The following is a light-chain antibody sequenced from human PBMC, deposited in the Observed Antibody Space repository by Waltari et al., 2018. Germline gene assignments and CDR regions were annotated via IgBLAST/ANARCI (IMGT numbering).Light chain of an antibody. CDR2: DVS. J-gene: IGLJ1*01. Sequence: QSALTQPRSVSGSPGQSVTISCTGTSSYVGCYNSFSWYQQHPGKAPKVMIYDVSKRPSGVPDRFSGSKSGNTASLTISGLQAEDEADYYCCSYAGSYNYVFGTGTKVTVL. CDR1: SSYVGCYNS. V-gene: IGLV2-11*01. CDR3: CSYAGSYNYV.